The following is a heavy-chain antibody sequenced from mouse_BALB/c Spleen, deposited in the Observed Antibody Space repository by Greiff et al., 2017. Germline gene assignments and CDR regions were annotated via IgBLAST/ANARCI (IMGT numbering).Heavy chain of an antibody. Sequence: EVKVEESGGGLVQPGGSLKLSCAASGFTFSSYTMSWVRQTPEKRLEWVAYISNGGGSTYYPDTVKGRFTISRDNAKNTLYLQMSSLKSEDTAMYYCARPLGGTAMDYWGQGTSVTVSS. D-gene: IGHD2-14*01. CDR1: GFTFSSYT. CDR3: ARPLGGTAMDY. CDR2: ISNGGGST. V-gene: IGHV5-12-2*01. J-gene: IGHJ4*01.